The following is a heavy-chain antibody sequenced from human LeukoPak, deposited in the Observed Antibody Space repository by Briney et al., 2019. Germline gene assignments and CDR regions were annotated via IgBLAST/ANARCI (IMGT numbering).Heavy chain of an antibody. J-gene: IGHJ4*02. D-gene: IGHD2-2*01. CDR2: ISAYNGNT. V-gene: IGHV1-18*01. CDR3: ARDPSLVVPAAWICDY. CDR1: GYTFSSYG. Sequence: ASVKVSRKASGYTFSSYGISWVRQAPGQGLEWMGWISAYNGNTNYAQKLQGRVTMTTDTSTSTAYMELRSLRSDDTAVYYCARDPSLVVPAAWICDYWGQGTLVTVSS.